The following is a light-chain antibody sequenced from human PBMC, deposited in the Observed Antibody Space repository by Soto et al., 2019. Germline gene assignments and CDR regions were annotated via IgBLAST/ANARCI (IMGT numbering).Light chain of an antibody. J-gene: IGLJ1*01. V-gene: IGLV1-47*02. CDR2: SNN. Sequence: QSVLTQPPSASGTPGQRVTISCSGSRSNIGSNYVYWYQHLPGTAPKLLIHSNNQRPSGVPGRFSGSKSGTSASLAISGLRSEDEADYYCAAWDDSLSALYVFGTGTKVTVL. CDR1: RSNIGSNY. CDR3: AAWDDSLSALYV.